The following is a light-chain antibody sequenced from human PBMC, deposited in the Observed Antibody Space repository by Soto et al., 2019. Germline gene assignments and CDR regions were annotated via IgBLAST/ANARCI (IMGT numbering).Light chain of an antibody. CDR3: CSYADNNIFV. J-gene: IGLJ1*01. CDR2: EVN. CDR1: NSDVGYYNY. Sequence: QAVLTQPPSASGSPGQSVTFSCTGANSDVGYYNYVSWYQQHPGRAPKLILYEVNKRPSGVPDRFSGSKSGNTASLTVSGLQAEDEADYYCCSYADNNIFVFGSGTKLTVL. V-gene: IGLV2-8*01.